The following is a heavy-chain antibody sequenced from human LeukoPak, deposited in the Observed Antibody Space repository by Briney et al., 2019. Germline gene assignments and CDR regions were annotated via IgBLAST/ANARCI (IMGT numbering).Heavy chain of an antibody. CDR2: IYPGDSDT. CDR3: ARPFDEQWLGEFDY. D-gene: IGHD6-19*01. J-gene: IGHJ4*02. CDR1: GYSFISYW. V-gene: IGHV5-51*01. Sequence: GEALKIPCKGSGYSFISYWIGWVGQMPGKGLDWMGIIYPGDSDTRYSPSFQGQVTISADKSISTAYLQWSSLKASDTAMYYCARPFDEQWLGEFDYWGQGTLVTVSS.